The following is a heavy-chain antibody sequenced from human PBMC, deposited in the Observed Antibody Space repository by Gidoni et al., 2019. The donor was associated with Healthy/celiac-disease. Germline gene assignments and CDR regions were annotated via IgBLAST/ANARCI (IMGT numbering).Heavy chain of an antibody. CDR2: IWYDGSNK. J-gene: IGHJ4*02. Sequence: QVQLVESGGGVVQPGRSLRLSCAASGFTFSSYGMHWVTQAPGKGLELVAVIWYDGSNKYYADSVKGRFTISRDNSKNTLYLQMNSLRAEDTAVYYCARDNAADRTFDYWGQGTLVTVSS. CDR3: ARDNAADRTFDY. V-gene: IGHV3-33*01. D-gene: IGHD3-22*01. CDR1: GFTFSSYG.